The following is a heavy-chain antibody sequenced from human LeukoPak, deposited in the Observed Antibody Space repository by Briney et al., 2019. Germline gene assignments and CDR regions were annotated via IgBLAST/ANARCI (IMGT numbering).Heavy chain of an antibody. D-gene: IGHD3-10*01. Sequence: PGGSLRLSCAASGFTFSSYAMHWVRQAPGKGLEWASSISRSSYYIYYTDSVKGRFTISRDNSKNTLYLQMNSLRAEDTAVYYCAKDASITNAFDIWGQGTMVTVSS. V-gene: IGHV3-21*01. CDR1: GFTFSSYA. J-gene: IGHJ3*02. CDR3: AKDASITNAFDI. CDR2: ISRSSYYI.